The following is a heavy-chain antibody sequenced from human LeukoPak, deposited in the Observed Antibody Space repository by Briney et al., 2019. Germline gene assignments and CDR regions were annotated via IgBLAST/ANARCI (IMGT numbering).Heavy chain of an antibody. Sequence: GGSLSLSCAASGFTFSSYTMNWVRQAPGKGLEWVSSISSSSSYIYYADSLKGRFTISRDNAKNSLYLQMNSLRAEDTAVYYCARELGAFDIWGQGRMITVSS. V-gene: IGHV3-21*01. CDR3: ARELGAFDI. D-gene: IGHD7-27*01. CDR1: GFTFSSYT. CDR2: ISSSSSYI. J-gene: IGHJ3*02.